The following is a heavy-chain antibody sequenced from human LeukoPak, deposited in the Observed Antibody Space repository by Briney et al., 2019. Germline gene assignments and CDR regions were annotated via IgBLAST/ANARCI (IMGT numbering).Heavy chain of an antibody. D-gene: IGHD3-22*01. CDR2: IYYSGST. CDR3: ARGRSAYYYDSSGYCGY. Sequence: SETLSLTCTVSGGSISSYYWSWIRQPPGEGLEWIGYIYYSGSTNYNPSLKSRVTISVDTSKNQFSLKLSSVTAADTAVYYCARGRSAYYYDSSGYCGYWGQGTLVTVSS. CDR1: GGSISSYY. J-gene: IGHJ4*02. V-gene: IGHV4-59*01.